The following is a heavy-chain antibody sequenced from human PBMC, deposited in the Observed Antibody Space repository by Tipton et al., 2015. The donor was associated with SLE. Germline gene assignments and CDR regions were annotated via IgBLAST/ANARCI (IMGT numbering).Heavy chain of an antibody. CDR3: ARLAAITRVRELLPYHYGLDV. CDR2: IYYSGNT. J-gene: IGHJ6*02. CDR1: GGSIRSSDYY. D-gene: IGHD3-10*02. V-gene: IGHV4-31*03. Sequence: TLSLTCSVSGGSIRSSDYYWSWIRQHPGKGLEWIGNIYYSGNTYYNPSLKSRISISVDTSKNQFSLRPSSVTAADTAVYYCARLAAITRVRELLPYHYGLDVWGQGTTVTVSS.